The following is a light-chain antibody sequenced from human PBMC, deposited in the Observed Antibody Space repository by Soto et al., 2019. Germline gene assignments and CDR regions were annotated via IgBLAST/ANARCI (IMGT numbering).Light chain of an antibody. CDR2: DVT. V-gene: IGLV2-14*01. J-gene: IGLJ2*01. CDR1: SSDVGTYNY. Sequence: QSVLAQPASVSGSPGQSIAISCTGTSSDVGTYNYVSWYLQHPGKAPILMIYDVTKRPSGVSDRFSGSKSGKTASLTISGLQPEDEGDYYCSSRTSTNTLVFGGRTKLTVL. CDR3: SSRTSTNTLV.